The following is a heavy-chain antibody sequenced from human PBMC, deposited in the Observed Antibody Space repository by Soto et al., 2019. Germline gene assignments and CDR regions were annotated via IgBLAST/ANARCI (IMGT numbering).Heavy chain of an antibody. J-gene: IGHJ4*02. D-gene: IGHD6-13*01. V-gene: IGHV3-30*18. CDR1: GFTFSSYG. CDR3: AKPFPGYSTPRY. Sequence: QVQLVESGGGVVQPGRSLRLSCAASGFTFSSYGMHWVRQAPGKGLEWVAVISYDGSNKYYADSVKGRFTISRDNSKNTLYLQMNSLRAEDTAVYYCAKPFPGYSTPRYWVQGTLVTVSS. CDR2: ISYDGSNK.